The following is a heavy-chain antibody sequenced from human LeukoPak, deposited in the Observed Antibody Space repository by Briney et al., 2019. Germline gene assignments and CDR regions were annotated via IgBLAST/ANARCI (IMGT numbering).Heavy chain of an antibody. D-gene: IGHD4-17*01. Sequence: PSDTLSLTCTVSGGSISSSSYYWGWIRQPPGKGLEWIGSIYYSGTTYYNPSLKMRDTISVDTSKTQFSLKLSSVTAADTAVYYCASSLRSDDYWGQGTLVTVSS. CDR3: ASSLRSDDY. J-gene: IGHJ4*02. CDR2: IYYSGTT. V-gene: IGHV4-39*01. CDR1: GGSISSSSYY.